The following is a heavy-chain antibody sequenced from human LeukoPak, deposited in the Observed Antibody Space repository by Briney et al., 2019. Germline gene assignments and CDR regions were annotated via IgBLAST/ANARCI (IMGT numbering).Heavy chain of an antibody. CDR1: GGTFSSYS. Sequence: ASVKLSCKASGGTFSSYSISWVRQAPGHGLEWMARIIPILGIVNYAQKFQGRVTITADKSTSTAYMELSSLRSEDTAVYYCARDRSGEQQLFNWGQGTLVTVSS. CDR2: IIPILGIV. V-gene: IGHV1-69*04. D-gene: IGHD6-13*01. CDR3: ARDRSGEQQLFN. J-gene: IGHJ4*02.